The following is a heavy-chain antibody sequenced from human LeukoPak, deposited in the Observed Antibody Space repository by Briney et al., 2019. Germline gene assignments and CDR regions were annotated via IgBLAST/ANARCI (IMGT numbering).Heavy chain of an antibody. CDR2: ISGSGGST. CDR3: ARSHVGVVATHYFDY. Sequence: PGGSLRLSCAASGFTFSSYAMSWVRQAPGKGLEWVSAISGSGGSTYYADSVKGRFTISRDNSKNTLYLQMNSLRAEDTAVYYCARSHVGVVATHYFDYWGQGTLVTVSS. V-gene: IGHV3-23*01. D-gene: IGHD1-26*01. CDR1: GFTFSSYA. J-gene: IGHJ4*02.